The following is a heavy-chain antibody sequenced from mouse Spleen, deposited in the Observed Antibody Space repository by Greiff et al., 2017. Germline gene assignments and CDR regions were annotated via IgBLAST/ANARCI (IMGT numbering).Heavy chain of an antibody. J-gene: IGHJ2*01. D-gene: IGHD1-2*01. Sequence: VQLKQSGAELVRPGASVKLSCTASGFNIKDDYMHWVKQRPEQGLEWIGWIDPENGDTEYASKFQGKATITADTSSNTAYLQLSSLTSEDTAVYYCTMITTATIDYWGQGTTLTVSS. CDR2: IDPENGDT. V-gene: IGHV14-4*01. CDR1: GFNIKDDY. CDR3: TMITTATIDY.